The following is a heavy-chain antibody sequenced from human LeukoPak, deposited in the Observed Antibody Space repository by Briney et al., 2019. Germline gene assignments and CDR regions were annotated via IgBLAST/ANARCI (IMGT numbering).Heavy chain of an antibody. V-gene: IGHV3-30*02. CDR3: AKTLLTGTDERDIDY. CDR2: IRYDGSNK. Sequence: GGSLRLSCAASGFTFSSYGMHWVRQAPGKGLEWVAFIRYDGSNKYYADSVKGRFTISRGNSKNTLYLQMNSLRAEDTAVYYCAKTLLTGTDERDIDYWGQGTLVTVSS. CDR1: GFTFSSYG. D-gene: IGHD1-20*01. J-gene: IGHJ4*02.